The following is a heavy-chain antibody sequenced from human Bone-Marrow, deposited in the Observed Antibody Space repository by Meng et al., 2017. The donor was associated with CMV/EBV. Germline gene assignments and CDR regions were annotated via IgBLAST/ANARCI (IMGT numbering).Heavy chain of an antibody. J-gene: IGHJ3*01. CDR2: MNPNSGNT. Sequence: ASVKVSCKASGYTFTSNDINWVRQATGQVLEWMGWMNPNSGNTGYAQKFQGRVTMIRNTTINTAYMELNGLRSEDTAVYYCARGKGKNAFDVWGQGTMVTVSS. CDR3: ARGKGKNAFDV. CDR1: GYTFTSND. V-gene: IGHV1-8*01. D-gene: IGHD3-10*01.